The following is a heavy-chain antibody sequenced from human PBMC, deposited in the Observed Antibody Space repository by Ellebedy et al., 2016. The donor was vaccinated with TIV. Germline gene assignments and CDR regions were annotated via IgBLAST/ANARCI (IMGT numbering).Heavy chain of an antibody. CDR3: TTLDIVVVPATEGVGWFNP. CDR2: IKSKTDGGTT. V-gene: IGHV3-15*01. D-gene: IGHD2-2*03. J-gene: IGHJ5*02. Sequence: GGSLRLXXAASGFTFSNAWMSWVRQAPGKGLEWVGRIKSKTDGGTTDYAAPVKGRFTISRDDSKNTLYLQMNSLKTEDTAVYYCTTLDIVVVPATEGVGWFNPWGQGTLVTVSS. CDR1: GFTFSNAW.